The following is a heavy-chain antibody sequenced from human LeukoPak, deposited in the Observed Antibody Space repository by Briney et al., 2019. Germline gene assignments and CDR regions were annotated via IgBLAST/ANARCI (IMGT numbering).Heavy chain of an antibody. D-gene: IGHD3-22*01. CDR2: ISYDGSNK. CDR1: GFTLTRHA. CDR3: AKDYYDSSGYPDY. Sequence: GGSLRLSCAASGFTLTRHAMSWVRQAPGKGLEWVAVISYDGSNKYYADSVKGRFTISRDNSKNTLYLQMNSLRAEDTAVYYCAKDYYDSSGYPDYWGQGTLVTVSS. V-gene: IGHV3-30*18. J-gene: IGHJ4*02.